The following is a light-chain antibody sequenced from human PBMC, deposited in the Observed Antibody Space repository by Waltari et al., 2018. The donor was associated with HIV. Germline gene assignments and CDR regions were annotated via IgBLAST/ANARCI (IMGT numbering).Light chain of an antibody. Sequence: EVVMTQSPATLSVSPGDRATLSCRASHRVSSNLAWYQQKPGQAPRLLVFGASTRSTGIPARFSGSGSGTEFTLTISFLQSEGFAVYYCQQYNSWPPAWTFGQGTNVESK. CDR1: HRVSSN. V-gene: IGKV3-15*01. J-gene: IGKJ1*01. CDR2: GAS. CDR3: QQYNSWPPAWT.